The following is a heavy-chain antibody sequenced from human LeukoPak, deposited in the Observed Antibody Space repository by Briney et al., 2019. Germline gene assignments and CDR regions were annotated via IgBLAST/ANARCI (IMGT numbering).Heavy chain of an antibody. CDR1: GGTFSSYA. D-gene: IGHD5-12*01. CDR2: IIPILGIA. J-gene: IGHJ4*02. CDR3: ARVVPTMGKYDY. Sequence: SVKVSCKASGGTFSSYAISWVRQAPGQGLEWMGRIIPILGIANYAQRFQGRVTITADKSTSTAYMELSSLRSEDTAVYYCARVVPTMGKYDYWGQGTLVTVSS. V-gene: IGHV1-69*04.